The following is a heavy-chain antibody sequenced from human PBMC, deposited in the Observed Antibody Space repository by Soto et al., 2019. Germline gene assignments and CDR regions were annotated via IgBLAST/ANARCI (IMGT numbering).Heavy chain of an antibody. J-gene: IGHJ4*02. D-gene: IGHD3-10*01. CDR2: ISGGGDTT. CDR1: GFTFNNYA. V-gene: IGHV3-23*01. Sequence: EVQLLESGGGLVQPGGSLRLSCAASGFTFNNYAMTWVRQAPGKGLEWVSAISGGGDTTSYADSGKGRFTVSRDGSKNTLYLQMSSLRAEDTALYYCAKGRGGSGSLTPRVAFWGQGTLVTVSS. CDR3: AKGRGGSGSLTPRVAF.